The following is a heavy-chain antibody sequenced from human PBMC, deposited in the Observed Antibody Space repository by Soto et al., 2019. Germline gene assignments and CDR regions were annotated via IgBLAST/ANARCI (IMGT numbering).Heavy chain of an antibody. CDR2: IYYSGTT. Sequence: PSETLSLTCTVSGGSISSADFFWTWLRHPPGKGLEWLGYIYYSGTTYYNPSLKGRLIISIDTSRNQFSLSLNSVTAADTALYYCVKEVETVRLVAFALWGQGTQVTVSS. CDR3: VKEVETVRLVAFAL. D-gene: IGHD5-18*01. J-gene: IGHJ4*02. V-gene: IGHV4-30-4*01. CDR1: GGSISSADFF.